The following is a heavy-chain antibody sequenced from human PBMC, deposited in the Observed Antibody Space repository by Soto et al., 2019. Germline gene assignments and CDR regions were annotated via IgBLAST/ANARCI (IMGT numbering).Heavy chain of an antibody. CDR2: ISGYNGNT. V-gene: IGHV1-18*01. Sequence: QVQVVQSGDEVKKPGASVKVSCKASGYTFTNYGFSWVRQAPGQGLEWMGWISGYNGNTKYAEKFQGRVTMTTDRSTSTAHMELRGLRSDDTAVYYCAREGQAPYYYYGMDVWGQGTAVTVSS. CDR1: GYTFTNYG. J-gene: IGHJ6*02. CDR3: AREGQAPYYYYGMDV.